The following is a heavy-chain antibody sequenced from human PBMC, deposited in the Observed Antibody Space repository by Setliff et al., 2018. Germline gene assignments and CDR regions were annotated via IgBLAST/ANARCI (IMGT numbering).Heavy chain of an antibody. D-gene: IGHD3-10*01. Sequence: PGGSLRLSCVASGLPFSNSNMNWVRQAPGGGLEWVSSISSISNYIYYADSVKGRFTISRDNAKNSLYLQMNSLRAEETAVYYCARVPYYGSGRPLDYWGQGTLVTVSS. V-gene: IGHV3-21*01. CDR2: ISSISNYI. CDR1: GLPFSNSN. CDR3: ARVPYYGSGRPLDY. J-gene: IGHJ4*02.